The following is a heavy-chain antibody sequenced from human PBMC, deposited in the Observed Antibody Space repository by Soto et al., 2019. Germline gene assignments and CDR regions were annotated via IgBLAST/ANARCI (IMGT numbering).Heavy chain of an antibody. CDR2: IYYSGTT. CDR3: ARALIQLWPHYYYGMDV. Sequence: SETLSLTCTVSGGSISSGDHYWSWIRQPPGKGLEWIGYIYYSGTTYYNPSLKSRVTISVDTSENQFSLKVHSVTAADTAVYYCARALIQLWPHYYYGMDVWGQGTTVTVSS. CDR1: GGSISSGDHY. J-gene: IGHJ6*02. D-gene: IGHD5-18*01. V-gene: IGHV4-30-4*01.